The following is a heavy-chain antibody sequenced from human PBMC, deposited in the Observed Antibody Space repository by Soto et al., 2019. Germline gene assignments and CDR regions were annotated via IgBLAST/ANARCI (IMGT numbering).Heavy chain of an antibody. CDR1: GGSISSSSYY. CDR3: ATKYTYYDFWSGYLNYYYYYMDV. Sequence: PSETLSLTCTVSGGSISSSSYYWGWIRQPPGKGLEWIGSIYYSGSTYYNPSLKSRVTISVDTSKNQFSLKLSSVTAADTAVYYCATKYTYYDFWSGYLNYYYYYMDVWGKGTTVTVS. D-gene: IGHD3-3*01. V-gene: IGHV4-39*01. CDR2: IYYSGST. J-gene: IGHJ6*03.